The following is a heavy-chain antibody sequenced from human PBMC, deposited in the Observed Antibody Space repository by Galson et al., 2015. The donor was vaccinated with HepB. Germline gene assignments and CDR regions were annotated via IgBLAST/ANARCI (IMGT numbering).Heavy chain of an antibody. D-gene: IGHD2-2*01. Sequence: QSGAEVKKPGESLRISCKGSGYSFTSYWISWVRQMPGKGLEWMGRIDPSDSYTNYSPSFQGHVTISADKSISTAYLQWSSLKASDTAMYYCARQNCSSTSCQYYYYYYGMDVWGQGTTVTVSS. CDR2: IDPSDSYT. CDR3: ARQNCSSTSCQYYYYYYGMDV. CDR1: GYSFTSYW. J-gene: IGHJ6*02. V-gene: IGHV5-10-1*01.